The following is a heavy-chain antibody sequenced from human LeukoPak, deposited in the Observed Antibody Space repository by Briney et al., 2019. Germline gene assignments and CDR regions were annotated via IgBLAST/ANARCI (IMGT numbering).Heavy chain of an antibody. J-gene: IGHJ4*02. V-gene: IGHV4-39*01. CDR1: GGXISSSSHY. CDR3: ARHWAYCSGGTCYSFDD. CDR2: IYYSGST. D-gene: IGHD2-15*01. Sequence: SETLSLTCIVSGGXISSSSHYWGWIRQPPGKGLEWIGSIYYSGSTYYSPSLKSRVTISVDMSKNQFSLKLRSVTAADTAVYHCARHWAYCSGGTCYSFDDWGQGTLVTVSS.